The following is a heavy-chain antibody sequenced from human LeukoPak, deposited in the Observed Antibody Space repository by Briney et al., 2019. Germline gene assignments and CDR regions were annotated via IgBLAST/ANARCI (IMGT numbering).Heavy chain of an antibody. CDR1: GGSISSGCYY. Sequence: SETLSLTCTVSGGSISSGCYYWSWLRQPAGKGLEWIWRIYTSGSTNYNPSLKSRVTISVDTSKNQFSLKMSPVTAADTAVYYCARWVRNYYVDWGQGTLVTVSS. CDR2: IYTSGST. D-gene: IGHD3-10*02. CDR3: ARWVRNYYVD. J-gene: IGHJ4*02. V-gene: IGHV4-61*02.